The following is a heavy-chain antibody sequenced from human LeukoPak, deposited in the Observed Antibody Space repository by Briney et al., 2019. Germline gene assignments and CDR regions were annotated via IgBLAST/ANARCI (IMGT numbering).Heavy chain of an antibody. CDR3: ARDPLYSRGWYDAFDF. J-gene: IGHJ3*01. CDR1: GFTFSSYS. V-gene: IGHV3-48*02. Sequence: GGSLRLSCAASGFTFSSYSMNWVRQAPGKGLEWVSYISSSSSTIYYADSVKGRFTISRDNAKNSLYLQMNSLRDEDTAVYYCARDPLYSRGWYDAFDFWGQGTRVTVS. CDR2: ISSSSSTI. D-gene: IGHD6-19*01.